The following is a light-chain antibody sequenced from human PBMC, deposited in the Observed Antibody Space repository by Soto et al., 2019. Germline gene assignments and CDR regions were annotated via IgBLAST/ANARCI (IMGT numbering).Light chain of an antibody. CDR2: GAT. Sequence: EIVLTQSPGTLYLSPGERATLSCRASQSVTNSYIAWYQQKPGQAPRLLIYGATSRATGIPDRFTGSGSGTEFTLTITRLEPEDCAVYSCQQYGISPWTFGQGTKVEIK. V-gene: IGKV3-20*01. CDR1: QSVTNSY. J-gene: IGKJ1*01. CDR3: QQYGISPWT.